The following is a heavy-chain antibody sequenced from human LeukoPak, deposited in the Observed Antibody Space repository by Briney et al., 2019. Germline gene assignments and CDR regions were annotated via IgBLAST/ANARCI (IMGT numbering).Heavy chain of an antibody. Sequence: SETLSLTCTVSGGSISSYYWSWIRQPPGKGLEWIGYIYYSGSTNYNPSLKSRVTISVDASKNQFSLKLSSVTAADTAVYYCARKRPYSSTPFDYWGQGTLVTVSS. CDR2: IYYSGST. J-gene: IGHJ4*02. CDR3: ARKRPYSSTPFDY. D-gene: IGHD6-13*01. V-gene: IGHV4-59*01. CDR1: GGSISSYY.